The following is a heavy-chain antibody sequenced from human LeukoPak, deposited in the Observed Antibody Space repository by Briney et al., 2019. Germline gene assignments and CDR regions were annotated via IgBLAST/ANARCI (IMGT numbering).Heavy chain of an antibody. V-gene: IGHV1-24*01. CDR1: GYTLTELS. CDR3: ATDLNKSLGSGWMFDY. CDR2: FDPEDGET. D-gene: IGHD6-19*01. J-gene: IGHJ4*02. Sequence: ASVKVSCKVSGYTLTELSMHWVRQAPGKGLEWMGGFDPEDGETIYAQKFQGRVTMTEDTSTDTAYMELSSLRSEDTAVYYCATDLNKSLGSGWMFDYWGQGTLVTVSS.